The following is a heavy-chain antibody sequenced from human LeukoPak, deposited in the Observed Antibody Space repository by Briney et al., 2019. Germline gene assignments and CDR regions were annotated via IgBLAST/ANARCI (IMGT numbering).Heavy chain of an antibody. D-gene: IGHD6-13*01. Sequence: SQTLSLTCTVSGGSISSGDFYWSWVRQHPEQGLEWIGYIYYSGTAYYNPSLKCRVTMSVDTSKNQFSLKLSSVTAADTAVYYCARGVYIAAAQNGYCGQGTLVTVSS. J-gene: IGHJ4*02. CDR1: GGSISSGDFY. CDR3: ARGVYIAAAQNGY. V-gene: IGHV4-31*03. CDR2: IYYSGTA.